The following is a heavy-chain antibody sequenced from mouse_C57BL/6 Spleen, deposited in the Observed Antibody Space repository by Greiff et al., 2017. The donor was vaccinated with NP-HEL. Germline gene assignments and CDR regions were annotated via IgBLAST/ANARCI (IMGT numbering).Heavy chain of an antibody. CDR3: ARNDYDDEGYFDY. Sequence: QVQLQQSGAELVRPGTSVKVSCKASGYAFTNYLIEWVKQRPGQGLEWIGVINPGSGGTNYNEKFKGKAKLTADKSSSTAYMQLSSLTSEDSAVYFCARNDYDDEGYFDYWGQGTTLTVSS. J-gene: IGHJ2*01. D-gene: IGHD2-4*01. V-gene: IGHV1-54*01. CDR2: INPGSGGT. CDR1: GYAFTNYL.